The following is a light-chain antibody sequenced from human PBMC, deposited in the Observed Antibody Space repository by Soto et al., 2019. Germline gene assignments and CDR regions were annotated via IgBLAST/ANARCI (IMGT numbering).Light chain of an antibody. CDR3: GTWDSSLSAVV. V-gene: IGLV1-51*01. J-gene: IGLJ2*01. CDR2: DNN. CDR1: SSNIGNNY. Sequence: QSVLTQPPSVSAAPGQKVTISCSGSSSNIGNNYVSWDQQLPGTAPKLLIYDNNKRPSGIPDRFSSSKSGTSATLGITGLQTGDEADYYCGTWDSSLSAVVFGGGTKLTVL.